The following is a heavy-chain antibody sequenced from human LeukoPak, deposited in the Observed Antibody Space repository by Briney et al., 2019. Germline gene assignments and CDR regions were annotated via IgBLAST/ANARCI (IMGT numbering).Heavy chain of an antibody. CDR2: VRGSGDTK. V-gene: IGHV3-23*01. Sequence: GGSLRLSCAASGFTFSTYAMSWVRQAPGKGLEWVSSVRGSGDTKYDADSLKGRFTISRDNARNSLYLQMNSLRAEDTAVYYCARAAHYYDSGGFLPEAFDVWGQGTMVTVSS. J-gene: IGHJ3*01. CDR3: ARAAHYYDSGGFLPEAFDV. CDR1: GFTFSTYA. D-gene: IGHD3-22*01.